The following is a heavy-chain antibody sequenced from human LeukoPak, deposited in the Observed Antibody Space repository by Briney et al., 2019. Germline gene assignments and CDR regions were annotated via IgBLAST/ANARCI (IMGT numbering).Heavy chain of an antibody. CDR3: AKDYMGTAMVFDY. Sequence: PGGSLGLSCAASGFTFSSYAMSWVRQAPGKELEWVSAISGSGGSTYYADSVKGRFTISRDNSKNTLYLQMNSLRAEDTAVYYCAKDYMGTAMVFDYWGQGTLVTVSS. V-gene: IGHV3-23*01. J-gene: IGHJ4*02. CDR2: ISGSGGST. D-gene: IGHD5-18*01. CDR1: GFTFSSYA.